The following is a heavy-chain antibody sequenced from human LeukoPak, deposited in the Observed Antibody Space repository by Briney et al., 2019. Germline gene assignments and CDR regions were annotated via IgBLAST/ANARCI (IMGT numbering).Heavy chain of an antibody. D-gene: IGHD3-9*01. CDR3: AIQNGITISMDV. V-gene: IGHV1-18*01. CDR1: GYTFTSYG. CDR2: ISAYNGNT. Sequence: ASVKVSCKASGYTFTSYGISWVRQAPGQGLEWMGWISAYNGNTNYAQKLQGRVTMTTDTSTSTAYMELRGLRSDDTAVYYCAIQNGITISMDVWGQGTTVTVSS. J-gene: IGHJ6*02.